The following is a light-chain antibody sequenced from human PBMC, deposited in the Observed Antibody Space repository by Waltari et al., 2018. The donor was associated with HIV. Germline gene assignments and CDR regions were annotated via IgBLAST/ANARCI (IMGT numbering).Light chain of an antibody. CDR3: LTYVSDSGTWK. J-gene: IGLJ3*02. Sequence: QSALTQPASVSGNLGQSVTITCTGPNIDVGNYNLVSWYKQFPGKAPNLIIYDFSKRPSGVSSRFSGSKSGYWASLTISGLLTEDESYYYGLTYVSDSGTWKFGGGTYLTV. CDR2: DFS. V-gene: IGLV2-23*02. CDR1: NIDVGNYNL.